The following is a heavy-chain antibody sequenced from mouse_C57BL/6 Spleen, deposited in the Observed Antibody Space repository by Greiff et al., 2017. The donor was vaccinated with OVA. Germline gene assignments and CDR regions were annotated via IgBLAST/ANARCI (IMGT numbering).Heavy chain of an antibody. Sequence: EVQVVESGGDLVKPGGSLKLSCAASGFTFSSYGMSWVRQTPDKRLEWVATISSGGSYTYYPDSVKGRFTISRDNAKNTLYLQMSSLKSEDTAMYYCARHGDYDGVDYWGQGTTLTVSS. CDR3: ARHGDYDGVDY. D-gene: IGHD2-4*01. V-gene: IGHV5-6*01. CDR1: GFTFSSYG. J-gene: IGHJ2*01. CDR2: ISSGGSYT.